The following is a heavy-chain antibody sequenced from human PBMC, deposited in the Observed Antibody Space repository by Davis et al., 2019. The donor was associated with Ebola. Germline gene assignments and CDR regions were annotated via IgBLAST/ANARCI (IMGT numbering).Heavy chain of an antibody. CDR1: GGSISSYY. CDR2: IYYSGST. Sequence: MPSDTLSLTFTVSGGSISSYYWSWIRQPPGKGLEWIGYIYYSGSTNYNPSLKSRVTISVDTSKNQFSLKLSSVTAADTAVYYCAREGYCSGGSCYANGFDPWGQGTLVTVSS. V-gene: IGHV4-59*12. D-gene: IGHD2-15*01. J-gene: IGHJ5*02. CDR3: AREGYCSGGSCYANGFDP.